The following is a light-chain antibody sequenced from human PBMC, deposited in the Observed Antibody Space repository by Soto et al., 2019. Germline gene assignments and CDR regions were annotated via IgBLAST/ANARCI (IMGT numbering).Light chain of an antibody. V-gene: IGKV3-15*01. Sequence: EIGMTKSPAILSVSPGQSAILSWRASQTVSKNLAWYQQKPGQAPRLLIYGASTRATGIPARFSGSGSGTEFTLIISSLQSEDFAIYYCQQYNDWPSSITVGKGTRLEI. CDR1: QTVSKN. J-gene: IGKJ5*01. CDR2: GAS. CDR3: QQYNDWPSSIT.